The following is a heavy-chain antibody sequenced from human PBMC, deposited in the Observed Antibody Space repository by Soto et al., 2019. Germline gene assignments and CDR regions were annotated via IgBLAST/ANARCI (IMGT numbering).Heavy chain of an antibody. D-gene: IGHD3-22*01. CDR1: GGSISSSNW. CDR3: ASDGDSSGYYYEGGMDV. Sequence: QVQLQESGPGLVKPSGTLSLTCAVSGGSISSSNWWSWVRQPPGKGLEWIGEIYHSGSTNYNPSLKSRVTISVDKSKNQFALKLSSVTAADTAVYYCASDGDSSGYYYEGGMDVWGQGTTVTVSS. V-gene: IGHV4-4*02. CDR2: IYHSGST. J-gene: IGHJ6*02.